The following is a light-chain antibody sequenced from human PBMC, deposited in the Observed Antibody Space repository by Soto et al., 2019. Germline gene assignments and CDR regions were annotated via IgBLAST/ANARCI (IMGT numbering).Light chain of an antibody. V-gene: IGKV3-11*01. J-gene: IGKJ4*01. Sequence: EIVLTQSPATLSLSPGERATLSCRASQSISNYLAWYQQKPGQAPRLLIYDASHRATGIPARFSGSGSGTDFTHTSSSLEPEDFAVYYCQQRSNWPLTFGGGTKVEIK. CDR2: DAS. CDR3: QQRSNWPLT. CDR1: QSISNY.